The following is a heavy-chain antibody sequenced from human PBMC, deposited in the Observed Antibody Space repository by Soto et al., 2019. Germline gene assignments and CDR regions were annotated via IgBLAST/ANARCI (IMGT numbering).Heavy chain of an antibody. Sequence: SETLSLTCTVSGGSISSGGYYWSWIRQHPGKGLEWIGYIYYSGSTYYNPSLESRVTISVDTSKNQFSLKLSSVTSADTAVYYCARADYGDYLYGMDVWGQGTTVTVSS. J-gene: IGHJ6*02. CDR1: GGSISSGGYY. V-gene: IGHV4-31*03. D-gene: IGHD4-17*01. CDR2: IYYSGST. CDR3: ARADYGDYLYGMDV.